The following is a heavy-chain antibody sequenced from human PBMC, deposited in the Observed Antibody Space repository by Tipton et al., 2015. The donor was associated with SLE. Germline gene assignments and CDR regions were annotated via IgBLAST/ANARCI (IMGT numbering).Heavy chain of an antibody. D-gene: IGHD3-16*01. V-gene: IGHV4-59*01. J-gene: IGHJ2*01. CDR2: IYYSGST. CDR3: ARDREFNWAGGWYFDR. Sequence: TLSLTCTVSGGSISSYYWSWIRQPPGKGLEWIGDIYYSGSTNSNPSLTNRVTISVDTSKNQFSLKLSSVTAADTAVYYCARDREFNWAGGWYFDRWGRGTLVTVSS. CDR1: GGSISSYY.